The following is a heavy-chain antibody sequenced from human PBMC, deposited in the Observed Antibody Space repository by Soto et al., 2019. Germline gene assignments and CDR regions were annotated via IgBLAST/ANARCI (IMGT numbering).Heavy chain of an antibody. Sequence: QITLKESGPTLVKPTQTLTLTCTFSGFSLTTRGVGVSWIRQPPGKALEWLALIYWDDDKRYSPSLRRRLTITKDNSKIQVVLTMTNMDPVGTATYYCAHISPWPRSDYSMWFDPWGQGTRVTVSS. J-gene: IGHJ5*02. D-gene: IGHD3-10*01. V-gene: IGHV2-5*02. CDR1: GFSLTTRGVG. CDR2: IYWDDDK. CDR3: AHISPWPRSDYSMWFDP.